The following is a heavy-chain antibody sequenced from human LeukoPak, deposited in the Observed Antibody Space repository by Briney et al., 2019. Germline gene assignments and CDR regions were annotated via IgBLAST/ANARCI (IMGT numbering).Heavy chain of an antibody. V-gene: IGHV1-2*02. CDR2: INVKNGGT. J-gene: IGHJ4*02. CDR1: GSRDTDYF. D-gene: IGHD2-8*02. Sequence: GASVKVSCKASGSRDTDYFVHWVRRAPGQGLEWMGWINVKNGGTIYAQKFHGRVTMTSDTSITTASLDLSRLTSNDPAECYCESHVVYCGRTGCPLYGYWGQGTLVTVSS. CDR3: ESHVVYCGRTGCPLYGY.